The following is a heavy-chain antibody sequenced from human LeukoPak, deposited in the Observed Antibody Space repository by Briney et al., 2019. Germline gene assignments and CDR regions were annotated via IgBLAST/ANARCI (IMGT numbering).Heavy chain of an antibody. CDR2: IRYDGSNK. Sequence: GGSLRLSCAASGFTFSSYGMHWVRQAPGKGLEWVAFIRYDGSNKYYADSVKGRFTISRDNSKNTLYLQMNSLRAEDTAVYYCAKGAPVGAIPPFDYWGQGTLVTVSS. CDR1: GFTFSSYG. J-gene: IGHJ4*02. CDR3: AKGAPVGAIPPFDY. D-gene: IGHD1-26*01. V-gene: IGHV3-30*02.